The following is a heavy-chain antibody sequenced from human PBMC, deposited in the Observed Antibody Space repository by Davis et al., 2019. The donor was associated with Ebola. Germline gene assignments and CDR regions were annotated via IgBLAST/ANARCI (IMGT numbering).Heavy chain of an antibody. V-gene: IGHV4-59*01. CDR2: IHYSGST. D-gene: IGHD2-15*01. CDR3: ARGLYSGAFDI. Sequence: SETLSLTCTVSGASISSYYWSWIRQPPGKGLEWIGYIHYSGSTDYNPSLQSRVTISVDTSKNQFSLKLSSVTAADTAMYYCARGLYSGAFDIWGQGTMVTVSS. J-gene: IGHJ3*02. CDR1: GASISSYY.